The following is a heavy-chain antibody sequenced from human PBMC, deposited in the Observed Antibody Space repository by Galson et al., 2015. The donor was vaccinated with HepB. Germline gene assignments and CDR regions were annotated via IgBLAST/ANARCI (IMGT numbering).Heavy chain of an antibody. V-gene: IGHV3-23*01. CDR1: GFTFSSYA. CDR2: ISGSGGST. CDR3: AKIVATVSTRGFDY. Sequence: SLRLSCAASGFTFSSYAMRWVRQAPGKGLEWVSAISGSGGSTYYADSVKGRFTISRDTSKNTLYLQMNSLRAEDTAVYYCAKIVATVSTRGFDYWGQGTLVTVSS. J-gene: IGHJ4*02. D-gene: IGHD5-12*01.